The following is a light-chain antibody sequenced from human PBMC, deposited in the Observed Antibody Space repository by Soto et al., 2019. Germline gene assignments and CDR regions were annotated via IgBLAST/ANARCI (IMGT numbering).Light chain of an antibody. CDR2: GAS. J-gene: IGKJ5*01. V-gene: IGKV3-15*01. CDR3: QQYQNWPLIT. CDR1: QSVSSN. Sequence: EIVMTQSPGTLSVSPGERVIFSCRASQSVSSNLAWYQQKRGQTPRLLIHGASTRATGIPDRFSGSGSGTEFTLTISILQSEDFADYYCQQYQNWPLITFGQGTRLEIK.